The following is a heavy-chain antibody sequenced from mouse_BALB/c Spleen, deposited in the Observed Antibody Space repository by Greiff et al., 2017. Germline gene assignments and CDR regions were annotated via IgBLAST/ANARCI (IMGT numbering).Heavy chain of an antibody. CDR1: GYTFTSYW. CDR2: INPSTGYT. J-gene: IGHJ2*01. Sequence: QVQLQQSGAELAKPGASVKMSCKASGYTFTSYWMHWVKQRPGQGLEWIGYINPSTGYTEYNQKFKDKATLTADKSSSTAYMQLSSLTSEDSAVYYCARGIYDGSFDYWGQGTTLTVSS. V-gene: IGHV1-7*01. D-gene: IGHD2-3*01. CDR3: ARGIYDGSFDY.